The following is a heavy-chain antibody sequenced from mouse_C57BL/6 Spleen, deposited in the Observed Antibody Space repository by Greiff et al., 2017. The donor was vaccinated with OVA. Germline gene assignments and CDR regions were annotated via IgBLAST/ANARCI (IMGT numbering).Heavy chain of an antibody. D-gene: IGHD2-10*02. Sequence: QVQLQQPGTELVKPGASVKLSCKASGYTFTSYWMHWVKQRPGQGLEWIGNINPSNGGTNYNEKFKSKATLIVDKSSSTAYMQLSSLTSEDSAVYYCARAKYGNYLYYFDYWGQGTTLTVSS. CDR3: ARAKYGNYLYYFDY. CDR2: INPSNGGT. V-gene: IGHV1-53*01. CDR1: GYTFTSYW. J-gene: IGHJ2*01.